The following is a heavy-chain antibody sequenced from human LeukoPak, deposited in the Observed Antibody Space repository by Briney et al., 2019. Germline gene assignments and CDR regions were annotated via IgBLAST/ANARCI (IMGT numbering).Heavy chain of an antibody. CDR1: GYTFTDSY. V-gene: IGHV1-2*02. D-gene: IGHD4-23*01. J-gene: IGHJ4*02. CDR2: IYPNSGAT. Sequence: GASVKVSCKTSGYTFTDSYMHWVRQAPGQGLEWMGWIYPNSGATNYAQKFQDRVTLTRDTSISTAYMELSRLTSDDTAVYYCAKDDGGNSFAYRGQGTLVTVSS. CDR3: AKDDGGNSFAY.